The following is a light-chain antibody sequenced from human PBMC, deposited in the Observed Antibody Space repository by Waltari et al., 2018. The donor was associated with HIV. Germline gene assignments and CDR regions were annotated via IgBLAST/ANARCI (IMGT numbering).Light chain of an antibody. CDR3: QQYNSYWT. Sequence: DIQMTQSPSTLSASVGDRVTITCRASQSISSWLAWYQQKPGKAPKLLIYKASSLESGVPSRCSGSGSGTKFTLTISSLQPDDFATYYCQQYNSYWTFGQGTKVEIK. CDR1: QSISSW. CDR2: KAS. V-gene: IGKV1-5*03. J-gene: IGKJ1*01.